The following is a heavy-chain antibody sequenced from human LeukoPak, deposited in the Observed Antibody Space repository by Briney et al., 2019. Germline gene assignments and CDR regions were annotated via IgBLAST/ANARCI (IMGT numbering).Heavy chain of an antibody. Sequence: PGGSLRLSCAASGFTFSSYAMSWVRQAPGKGLEWVSAISGSGGSTYYADSVKGRFTISRDNSKNTLYLQMNSLRAEDTAVYYCAIPYYDSSGYGIQQNNDYWGQGTLVTVSS. V-gene: IGHV3-23*01. J-gene: IGHJ4*02. CDR2: ISGSGGST. D-gene: IGHD3-22*01. CDR1: GFTFSSYA. CDR3: AIPYYDSSGYGIQQNNDY.